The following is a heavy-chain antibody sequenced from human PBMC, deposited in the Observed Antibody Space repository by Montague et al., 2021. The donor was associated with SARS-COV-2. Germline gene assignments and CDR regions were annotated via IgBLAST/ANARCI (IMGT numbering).Heavy chain of an antibody. CDR1: GDSIGNGHW. V-gene: IGHV4-4*02. D-gene: IGHD1-26*01. CDR3: ARASVTGGTLDY. Sequence: SETLSLTCAVSGDSIGNGHWWSWVRQPPGKGLVWIGEVYHTGSTNYNPSLKSRVTISVDMSNDQFSLRVTSVTAADTAVYYCARASVTGGTLDYWGQGSLVTVSS. CDR2: VYHTGST. J-gene: IGHJ4*02.